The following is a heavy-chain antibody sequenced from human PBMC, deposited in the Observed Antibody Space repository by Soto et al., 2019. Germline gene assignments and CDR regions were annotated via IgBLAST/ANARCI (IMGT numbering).Heavy chain of an antibody. CDR3: ARGWGYDSNDYYYAY. V-gene: IGHV1-69*01. Sequence: QVQLVQSGAEVRKPGSSVKVSCKASGGTFSRHAISWVRQAPGQGLEWMGGIIPIFGTANHAQKFQGRVTIMADESTGTVDMELSSLRCEVPAMYYCARGWGYDSNDYYYAYWGQGTLVIVSS. CDR1: GGTFSRHA. CDR2: IIPIFGTA. D-gene: IGHD3-22*01. J-gene: IGHJ4*02.